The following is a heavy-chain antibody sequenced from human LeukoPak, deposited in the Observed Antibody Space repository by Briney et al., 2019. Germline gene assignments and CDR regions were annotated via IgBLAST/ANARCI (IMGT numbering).Heavy chain of an antibody. D-gene: IGHD4-17*01. CDR2: INHSGST. CDR3: ARLDYGDYFDYYYMDV. Sequence: SETLSLTCAVYGGSFSGYYWSWIRQPPGKGLEWIGEINHSGSTNYNPSLKSRVTISVDTSKNQFSLKLSSVTAADTAVYYCARLDYGDYFDYYYMDVWGKGTTVTISS. V-gene: IGHV4-34*01. CDR1: GGSFSGYY. J-gene: IGHJ6*03.